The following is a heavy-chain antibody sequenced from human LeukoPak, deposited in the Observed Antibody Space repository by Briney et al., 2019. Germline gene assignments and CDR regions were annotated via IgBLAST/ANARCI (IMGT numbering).Heavy chain of an antibody. CDR1: GFTFNSHA. CDR3: AKTTFGYSSGRSPGWPVDY. J-gene: IGHJ4*02. CDR2: IVGSGGSS. V-gene: IGHV3-23*01. D-gene: IGHD6-19*01. Sequence: GGSLRLSCAASGFTFNSHAMYWVRQAPGKGLEWVSGIVGSGGSSYYAESVRGRFTISRDNSKNTVYKQMNSLRDEDTAVYYCAKTTFGYSSGRSPGWPVDYWGQGTVVTVSS.